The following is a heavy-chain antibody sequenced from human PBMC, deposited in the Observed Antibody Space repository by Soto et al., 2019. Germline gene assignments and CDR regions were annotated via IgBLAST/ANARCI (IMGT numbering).Heavy chain of an antibody. Sequence: ELQLVESGGGLVQPGGSLRLTCAASGLSFSDYHMDWVRQAPGKGLEWIGRARNDPNRRTTEHAASVRGRFTTSRDDSKNSLYLQMNSLKTEDTAMYYCASSRPGGIFLSWGQGTLVTVSS. V-gene: IGHV3-72*01. CDR3: ASSRPGGIFLS. CDR2: ARNDPNRRTT. J-gene: IGHJ5*02. D-gene: IGHD3-16*01. CDR1: GLSFSDYH.